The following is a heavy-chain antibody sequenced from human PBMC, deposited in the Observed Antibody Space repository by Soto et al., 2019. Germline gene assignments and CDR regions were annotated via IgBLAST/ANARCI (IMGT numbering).Heavy chain of an antibody. V-gene: IGHV1-2*02. CDR1: GYTFTGYY. CDR3: ARDVGTEPPAHVPHI. D-gene: IGHD2-2*01. CDR2: INPNSGVT. Sequence: QVQLVQSGAEVKKPGASVKLSCKASGYTFTGYYMHWVRQAPGQGLEWMGWINPNSGVTHHAQKFQGRVSVTRDTSMSTAFLELSSLTYDDTAVYYCARDVGTEPPAHVPHIWGRGTLVTVSS. J-gene: IGHJ2*01.